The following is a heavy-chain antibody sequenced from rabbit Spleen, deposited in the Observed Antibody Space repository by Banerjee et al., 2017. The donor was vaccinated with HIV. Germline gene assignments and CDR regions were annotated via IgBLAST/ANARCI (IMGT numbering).Heavy chain of an antibody. V-gene: IGHV1S40*01. J-gene: IGHJ6*01. CDR2: IAGDSSGFT. D-gene: IGHD7-1*01. Sequence: QSLEESGGGLVQPEGSLILTCKASGFSFSSNEYMCWVRQAPGKGLEWISCIAGDSSGFTYSATWAKGRFTCSKTSSTTVTLQMTSLTVADTATYFCARDTGTSFSSYGMDLWGPGTLVTVS. CDR1: GFSFSSNEY. CDR3: ARDTGTSFSSYGMDL.